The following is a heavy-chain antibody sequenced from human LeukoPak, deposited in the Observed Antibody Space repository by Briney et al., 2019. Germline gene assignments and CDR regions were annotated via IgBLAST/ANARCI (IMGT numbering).Heavy chain of an antibody. Sequence: GGSLRLSCAASGFTFSDYYMSWIRQAPGKGLEWVASIKQDGSEKYYVDSVKGRFTISRDNAKNSLDLQMNSLRAEDTAVYYCARGYYFDSSGFFPPYYFDYWGQGTLVTVSS. V-gene: IGHV3-7*01. CDR2: IKQDGSEK. J-gene: IGHJ4*02. D-gene: IGHD3-22*01. CDR3: ARGYYFDSSGFFPPYYFDY. CDR1: GFTFSDYY.